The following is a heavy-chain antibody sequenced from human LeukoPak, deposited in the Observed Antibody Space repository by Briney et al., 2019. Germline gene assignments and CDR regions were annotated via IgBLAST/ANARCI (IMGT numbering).Heavy chain of an antibody. CDR3: ATLHGGNSGSRDY. CDR1: GFTFSSYA. J-gene: IGHJ4*02. Sequence: GGSLRLSCAASGFTFSSYAMSWVRQAPGKGLEWVSAISGSGGSTYYADSVKGRFTISRDNSKNTLYLQMGSLRAEDMAVYYCATLHGGNSGSRDYWGQGTLVTVSS. CDR2: ISGSGGST. D-gene: IGHD4-23*01. V-gene: IGHV3-23*01.